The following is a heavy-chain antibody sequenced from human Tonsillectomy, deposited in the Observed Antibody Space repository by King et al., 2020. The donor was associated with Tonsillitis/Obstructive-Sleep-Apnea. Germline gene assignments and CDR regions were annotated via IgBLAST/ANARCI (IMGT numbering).Heavy chain of an antibody. J-gene: IGHJ6*03. CDR3: ARDGGTYSSGVYTDYFYHIDV. CDR2: MNVGNGNR. Sequence: QLVQSGAEVKKPGASVKVSCKASGYTFTTHAIHWVRQAPGQRLVWLGWMNVGNGNRRYSQLFQGRVTITRDKSASTAFMELSGLTSEDTGVYYCARDGGTYSSGVYTDYFYHIDVWGKGTAVTVSS. V-gene: IGHV1-3*03. CDR1: GYTFTTHA. D-gene: IGHD6-19*01.